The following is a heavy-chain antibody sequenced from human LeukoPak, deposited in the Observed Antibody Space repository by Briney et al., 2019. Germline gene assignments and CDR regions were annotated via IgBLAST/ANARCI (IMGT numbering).Heavy chain of an antibody. CDR3: AKGDTS. CDR1: GFNFTNYD. D-gene: IGHD2-21*02. J-gene: IGHJ5*02. V-gene: IGHV3-30*02. CDR2: IRYDGSDK. Sequence: GGSLRLSCAASGFNFTNYDMHWVRQAPGKGLEWVAFIRYDGSDKYYADSVKGRFTISRDNSKNTLYLQMNSLRTEDTAVYYCAKGDTSWGQGTLVTVSP.